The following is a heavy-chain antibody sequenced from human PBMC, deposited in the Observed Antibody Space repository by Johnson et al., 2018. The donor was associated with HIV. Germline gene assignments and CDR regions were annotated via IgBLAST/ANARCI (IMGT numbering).Heavy chain of an antibody. CDR2: IWYDGSNN. D-gene: IGHD6-6*01. CDR1: GFTFSNYA. V-gene: IGHV3-33*01. CDR3: ARDRGAGSSGAFDI. J-gene: IGHJ3*02. Sequence: QVHLVESGGGVVQPGRSLRLSCAASGFTFSNYAMHWVRQAPGKGLEWVAVIWYDGSNNYYADSVKGRFTISKDNSRNTLFLHMNSLRADDTAVYYCARDRGAGSSGAFDIWGQGTMVT.